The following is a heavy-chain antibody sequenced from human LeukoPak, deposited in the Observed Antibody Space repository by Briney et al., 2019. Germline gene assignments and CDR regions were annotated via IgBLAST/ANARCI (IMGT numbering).Heavy chain of an antibody. V-gene: IGHV1-46*01. D-gene: IGHD3-22*01. CDR2: INPSGGST. CDR3: ARDNYYDSSGYEYYFDY. CDR1: GYTFTSYY. J-gene: IGHJ4*02. Sequence: ASVKVSCKASGYTFTSYYMHCVRQAPGQGLEWMGIINPSGGSTSYAQKFQGRVTMTRDTSTSTVYMDLSSLRSEDTAVSYCARDNYYDSSGYEYYFDYWGQGTLVTVSS.